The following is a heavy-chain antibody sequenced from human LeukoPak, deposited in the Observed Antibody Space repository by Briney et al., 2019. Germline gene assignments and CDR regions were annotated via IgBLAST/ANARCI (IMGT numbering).Heavy chain of an antibody. CDR2: IRYDGTNK. D-gene: IGHD4-17*01. V-gene: IGHV3-30*02. CDR3: AKDRDYGDYPSAYYYYMDV. Sequence: GGSLRLSCAASGFTFSTYGIHWVRQAPGKGLEWVAFIRYDGTNKWYADSVKGRFTISRDNSKNMLYLQMNSLRAEDTAVYHCAKDRDYGDYPSAYYYYMDVWGKGTTVTVSS. CDR1: GFTFSTYG. J-gene: IGHJ6*03.